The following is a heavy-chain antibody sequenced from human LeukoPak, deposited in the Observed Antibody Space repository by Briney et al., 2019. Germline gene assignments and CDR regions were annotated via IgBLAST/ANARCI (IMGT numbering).Heavy chain of an antibody. CDR3: AREDYGDYFDY. D-gene: IGHD4-17*01. CDR1: GFTFINYW. J-gene: IGHJ4*02. CDR2: VNSDGSAT. Sequence: PGGSLRFSCAASGFTFINYWMHWVRQAPGKGLVWVSRVNSDGSATSYADSVKGRFTISRDNAKNTLYLQMHSLRAEDTAVYYCAREDYGDYFDYWGQGTLVIVSS. V-gene: IGHV3-74*01.